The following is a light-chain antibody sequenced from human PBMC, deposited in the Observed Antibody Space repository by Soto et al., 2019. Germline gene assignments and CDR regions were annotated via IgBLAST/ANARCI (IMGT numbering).Light chain of an antibody. CDR1: QSVGRS. CDR3: QHRANWPLT. J-gene: IGKJ4*01. V-gene: IGKV3-11*01. CDR2: DTS. Sequence: EIVLTQSPATLSLSPGEIATLSCRASQSVGRSVAWYQQKPVQAPRLLIYDTSNRATGIPARFSGSGSGTDFTLTISSLEPEDFAVYYCQHRANWPLTFGGGTKVDIK.